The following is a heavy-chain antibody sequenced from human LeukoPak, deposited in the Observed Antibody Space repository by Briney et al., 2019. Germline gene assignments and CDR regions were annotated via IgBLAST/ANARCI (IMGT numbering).Heavy chain of an antibody. J-gene: IGHJ3*01. CDR3: ARDVSRTSWTWR. Sequence: PSETLSLTCTVSGGSISSGDYYWSWIRQPPGKGLEWIANIYYTGTSYFNPSLKSRVTISVDTSNNQFSLKLSSVTAADTAVYYCARDVSRTSWTWRWGQGTVVTVSS. V-gene: IGHV4-39*01. CDR1: GGSISSGDYY. CDR2: IYYTGTS. D-gene: IGHD2-2*01.